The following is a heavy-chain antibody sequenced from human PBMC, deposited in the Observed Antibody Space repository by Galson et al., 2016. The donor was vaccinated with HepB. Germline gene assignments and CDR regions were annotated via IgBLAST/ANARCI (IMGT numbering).Heavy chain of an antibody. CDR1: GDSVSSXSAA. V-gene: IGHV6-1*01. Sequence: ISGDSVSSXSAAWNXXRQSPSRGLEWLGRTYYRSKWYNDYAESVKSRITINPDTSKNQFSLQLHPVTPDDTAFYYCAGEGASGYALNSWGQGTLVTVSS. CDR2: TYYRSKWYN. J-gene: IGHJ4*02. D-gene: IGHD6-25*01. CDR3: AGEGASGYALNS.